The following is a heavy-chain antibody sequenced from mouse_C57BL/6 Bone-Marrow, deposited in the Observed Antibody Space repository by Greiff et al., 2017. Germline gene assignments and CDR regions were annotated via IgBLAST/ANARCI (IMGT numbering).Heavy chain of an antibody. CDR1: GFTFTDYY. CDR3: ARYYCLAGDY. D-gene: IGHD2-1*01. J-gene: IGHJ2*01. V-gene: IGHV7-3*01. CDR2: IRNKANGYTT. Sequence: EVMLVESGGGLVQPGGSLSLSCAASGFTFTDYYMSWVRQPPGKALEWLGFIRNKANGYTTEYSASVKGRFTISRDNSQSILYLQMNALRAEDSATYYCARYYCLAGDYWGQGTTLTVSS.